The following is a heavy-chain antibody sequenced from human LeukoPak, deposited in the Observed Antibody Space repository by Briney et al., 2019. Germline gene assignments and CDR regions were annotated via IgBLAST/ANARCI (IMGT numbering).Heavy chain of an antibody. J-gene: IGHJ4*02. D-gene: IGHD6-19*01. CDR1: GGTFSRYA. CDR2: IIPMFGIA. CDR3: ARDRPYTGGWRGFDC. Sequence: SVKVSCKASGGTFSRYAISWVRQAPGHGLEWMGGIIPMFGIANSAQKFQSRVTITADESTSTAYMELSSLRSEDTAVYYCARDRPYTGGWRGFDCWGQGTLVTVSS. V-gene: IGHV1-69*01.